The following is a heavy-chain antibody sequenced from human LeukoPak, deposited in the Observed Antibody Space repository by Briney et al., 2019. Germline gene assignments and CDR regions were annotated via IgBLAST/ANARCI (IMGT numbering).Heavy chain of an antibody. D-gene: IGHD1-26*01. V-gene: IGHV4-4*07. CDR1: GGSISSYY. Sequence: SETLSLTCTVSGGSISSYYWSWIRQPAGKGLEWIGHIYTSGSTNYNPSLKSRVTMSVDTSKNQFSLKLSSVTAADTAVYYCARDLSGSYWGDAFDIWGQGTMVTVSS. CDR2: IYTSGST. J-gene: IGHJ3*02. CDR3: ARDLSGSYWGDAFDI.